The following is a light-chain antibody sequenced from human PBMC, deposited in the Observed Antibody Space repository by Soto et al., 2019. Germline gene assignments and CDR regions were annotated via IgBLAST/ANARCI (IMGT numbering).Light chain of an antibody. CDR3: SSYTSSNTLEV. CDR1: SIDVGGSNY. CDR2: EVD. V-gene: IGLV2-14*01. J-gene: IGLJ1*01. Sequence: QAALIQPASVSGSPGQSITISGTGTSIDVGGSNYVSWYQHHPHRAPKLLIYEVDYRTSGVSNRFSGSKTGNTASLTISGLQAEDEADYYCSSYTSSNTLEVFGFGTKLTVL.